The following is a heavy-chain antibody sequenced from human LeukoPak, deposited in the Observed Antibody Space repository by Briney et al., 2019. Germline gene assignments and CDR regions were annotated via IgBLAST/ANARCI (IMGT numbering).Heavy chain of an antibody. D-gene: IGHD6-19*01. V-gene: IGHV3-23*01. CDR2: IRGNGTTI. CDR1: GITFSSHA. J-gene: IGHJ4*02. CDR3: ATAYHDSACLIDY. Sequence: AGGSLRLSCAASGITFSSHAMNWVRQAPGKGLEGVAAIRGNGTTIDYADSVKGRFTISRDNSKSTLYLQMNSLRAEDTAVYYCATAYHDSACLIDYWGQGTLVTVSS.